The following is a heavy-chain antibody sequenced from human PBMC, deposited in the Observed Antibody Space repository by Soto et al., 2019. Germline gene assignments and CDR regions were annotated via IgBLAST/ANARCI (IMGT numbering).Heavy chain of an antibody. V-gene: IGHV1-69*12. CDR2: IIPIFSTA. J-gene: IGHJ6*02. CDR3: AMPLEGYYYYGMDV. Sequence: QVQLVQSGAEVKKPGSSVKVSCKASGGTFSSYAISWVRQAPGQGLEWMGGIIPIFSTANYAQKFQGRVTITADDSTSTASMELSRLRSEDTAVYYCAMPLEGYYYYGMDVWGQGTTVTVSS. CDR1: GGTFSSYA.